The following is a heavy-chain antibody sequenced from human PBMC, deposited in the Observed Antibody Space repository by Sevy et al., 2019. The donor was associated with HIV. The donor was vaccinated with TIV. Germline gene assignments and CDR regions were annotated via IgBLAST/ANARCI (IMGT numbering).Heavy chain of an antibody. CDR1: GFTFSSYA. D-gene: IGHD4-17*01. CDR2: ISGSGGST. Sequence: GGSLRLSCAASGFTFSSYAMSWVRQAPGKGLEWVSAISGSGGSTYYADSVKGRFTISRDNSKNTLYLQMNSLRAEDTAVYYCAKDSPHGYGDNPAFDYWGQGTLVTVSS. J-gene: IGHJ4*02. V-gene: IGHV3-23*01. CDR3: AKDSPHGYGDNPAFDY.